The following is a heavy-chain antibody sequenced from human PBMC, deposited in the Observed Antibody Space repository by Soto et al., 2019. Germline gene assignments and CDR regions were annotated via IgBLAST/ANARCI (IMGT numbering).Heavy chain of an antibody. CDR3: ARDLAFYDLPYYYGMDA. Sequence: QVHLVQSGAEVKQPGASVKVSCKASGYTFTDYYIHWVRQAPGQGLEWMGWIYPKSAVTNTAKKFQGRVTMTRDTSISTAYMELSSLRSDDTAVYYCARDLAFYDLPYYYGMDAWGQGTTVTVSS. V-gene: IGHV1-2*02. CDR1: GYTFTDYY. CDR2: IYPKSAVT. J-gene: IGHJ6*02. D-gene: IGHD3-3*01.